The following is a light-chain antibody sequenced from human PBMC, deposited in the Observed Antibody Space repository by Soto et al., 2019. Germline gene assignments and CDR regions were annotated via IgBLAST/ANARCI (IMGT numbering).Light chain of an antibody. J-gene: IGKJ1*01. CDR2: GAF. Sequence: EMVMTQSPATLSVSPGERATLSCRASPSVTNYLAWYQQKPGQAPRLLIYGAFNRATGIPARFSGSGSGTEFTLTISSMQPDDFATFYCQQYNGYSRTFGQGTKVDI. CDR1: PSVTNY. V-gene: IGKV3D-15*01. CDR3: QQYNGYSRT.